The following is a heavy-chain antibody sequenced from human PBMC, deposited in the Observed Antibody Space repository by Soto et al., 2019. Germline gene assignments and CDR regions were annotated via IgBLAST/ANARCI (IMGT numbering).Heavy chain of an antibody. CDR1: GFRFTSYA. CDR3: ARGYSSGWYQAFDF. D-gene: IGHD6-19*01. J-gene: IGHJ4*02. CDR2: ISGNGDSA. V-gene: IGHV3-23*01. Sequence: GGSLRLSCAASGFRFTSYAMSWVRQAPGKGPEWVSAISGNGDSAFCVDSVRGRFTISRDDSKNTLHLQMNSLRVEDTALYYCARGYSSGWYQAFDFWGQGRMVTVSS.